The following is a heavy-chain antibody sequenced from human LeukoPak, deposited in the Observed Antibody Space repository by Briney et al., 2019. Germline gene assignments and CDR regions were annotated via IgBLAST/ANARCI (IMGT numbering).Heavy chain of an antibody. Sequence: SETLSLTCTVSGDSISSSSYYWGWIRQPPGKGLEWIGTIYYSGSTYYNPSLKSRVTISVDTSKNHFSLKLSSVTAADTAVYYCARDSRRDDAFDIWGQGTMVTVSS. D-gene: IGHD2-2*01. CDR3: ARDSRRDDAFDI. CDR1: GDSISSSSYY. J-gene: IGHJ3*02. V-gene: IGHV4-39*07. CDR2: IYYSGST.